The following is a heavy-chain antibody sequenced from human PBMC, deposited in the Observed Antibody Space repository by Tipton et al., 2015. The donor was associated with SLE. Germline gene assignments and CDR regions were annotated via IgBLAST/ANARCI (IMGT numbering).Heavy chain of an antibody. Sequence: TLSLTCTVSGGSISSGGYYWSWIRQHPGKGLEWIGYIYYSGSTYYNPSLKSRVTISVDTSKNQFSLKLSSVTAADTAVYYCARDLKLGIDAFDIWGQGTMVTVSS. D-gene: IGHD7-27*01. CDR3: ARDLKLGIDAFDI. J-gene: IGHJ3*02. CDR2: IYYSGST. V-gene: IGHV4-31*03. CDR1: GGSISSGGYY.